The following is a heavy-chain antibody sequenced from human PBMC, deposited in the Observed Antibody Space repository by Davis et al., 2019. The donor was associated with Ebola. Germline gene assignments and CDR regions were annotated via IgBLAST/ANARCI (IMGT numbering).Heavy chain of an antibody. J-gene: IGHJ6*02. CDR1: GYTFTSYG. V-gene: IGHV1-46*01. D-gene: IGHD3-10*01. CDR3: AREVHYYGSGSYIGV. Sequence: ASVKVSCKASGYTFTSYGISWVRQAPGQGLEWMGIINPSGGSTSYAQKFQGRVTMTRDTSTSTVYMELSSLRSEDTAVYYCAREVHYYGSGSYIGVWGQGTTVTVSS. CDR2: INPSGGST.